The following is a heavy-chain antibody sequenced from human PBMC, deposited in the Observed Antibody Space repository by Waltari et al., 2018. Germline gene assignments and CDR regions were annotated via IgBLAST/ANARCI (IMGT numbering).Heavy chain of an antibody. J-gene: IGHJ4*02. Sequence: EVQLLESGGGLVQPGGSLRLSCAASGFTFSSYAMSWVRQAPGKGLEWVSAISGSGGSTYYADSVKGRFTISRDNSKNTLYLQMNSLRAEDTAVYYCAKASGIAAAGTGFDDYWGQGTLVTVSS. CDR1: GFTFSSYA. D-gene: IGHD6-13*01. CDR2: ISGSGGST. CDR3: AKASGIAAAGTGFDDY. V-gene: IGHV3-23*01.